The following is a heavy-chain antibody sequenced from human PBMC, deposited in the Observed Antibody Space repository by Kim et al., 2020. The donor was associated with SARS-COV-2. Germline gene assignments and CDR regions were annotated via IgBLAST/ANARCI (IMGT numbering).Heavy chain of an antibody. CDR1: GFTVSSNY. Sequence: GGSLRLSCAASGFTVSSNYMSWVRQAPGKGLEWVSVIYSGGSTYYADSVKGRFTISRDNSKNTLYLQMNSLRAEDTAVYYCARGPIVGYCSGGSCYYYYGMDVWGQGTTDTVSS. J-gene: IGHJ6*02. V-gene: IGHV3-53*01. D-gene: IGHD2-15*01. CDR3: ARGPIVGYCSGGSCYYYYGMDV. CDR2: IYSGGST.